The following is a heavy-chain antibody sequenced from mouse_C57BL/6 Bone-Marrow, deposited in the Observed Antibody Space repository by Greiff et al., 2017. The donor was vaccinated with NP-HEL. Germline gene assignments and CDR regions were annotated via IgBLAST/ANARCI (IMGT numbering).Heavy chain of an antibody. CDR3: TTRGYYYGSPFDY. CDR2: IDPENGDT. CDR1: GFNIKDAY. Sequence: VQLQQSGAELVRPGASVKLSCTASGFNIKDAYMHWVKQRPEQGLEWIGWIDPENGDTDYASKFQGKATITADTSSNTAYLQLSSLTSEDTAVYYCTTRGYYYGSPFDYWGQGTTLTVSS. J-gene: IGHJ2*01. D-gene: IGHD1-1*01. V-gene: IGHV14-4*01.